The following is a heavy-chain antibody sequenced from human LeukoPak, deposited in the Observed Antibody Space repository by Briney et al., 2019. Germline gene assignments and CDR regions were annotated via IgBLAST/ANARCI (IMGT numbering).Heavy chain of an antibody. Sequence: GGSLRPSCAASGFTFSNYAMHWVRQAPGKGLEWVAVISYDGSNKYYADSVKGRFTISRDNSKKTLYLQMNSLRAEDTAVYYCARGPDYGDYVGWWFDPWGQGTLVTVSS. CDR3: ARGPDYGDYVGWWFDP. J-gene: IGHJ5*02. CDR1: GFTFSNYA. D-gene: IGHD4-17*01. CDR2: ISYDGSNK. V-gene: IGHV3-30-3*01.